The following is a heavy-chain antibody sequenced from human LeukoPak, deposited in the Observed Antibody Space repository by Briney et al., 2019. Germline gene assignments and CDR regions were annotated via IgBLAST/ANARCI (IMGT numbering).Heavy chain of an antibody. D-gene: IGHD3-3*01. CDR2: ISSSGNT. CDR3: ARLGAGPTYYDFWSGYSSFYFDY. V-gene: IGHV4-39*02. CDR1: GGSTSGGSYY. J-gene: IGHJ4*02. Sequence: SETLSLTCIVSGGSTSGGSYYWGWIRRPPGKGLEWIGGISSSGNTYYNPSLKSRITISIDTSKNHFSLKLSSVTAADTAVYYCARLGAGPTYYDFWSGYSSFYFDYWGQGTLVTVSS.